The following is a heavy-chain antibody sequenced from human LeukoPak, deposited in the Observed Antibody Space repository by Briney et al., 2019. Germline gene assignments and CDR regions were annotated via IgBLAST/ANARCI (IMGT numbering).Heavy chain of an antibody. Sequence: GGSLRLSCAASGFSVNNKYVAWVRQAPGKGLEWVSVLYTAGDTYYADSVKGRFTISRDNSKNTLSLQMHSLRPEDTALYYCASGQMFTSCGFDSWGQGALVTVSS. CDR3: ASGQMFTSCGFDS. J-gene: IGHJ4*02. V-gene: IGHV3-53*01. CDR2: LYTAGDT. D-gene: IGHD2-2*01. CDR1: GFSVNNKY.